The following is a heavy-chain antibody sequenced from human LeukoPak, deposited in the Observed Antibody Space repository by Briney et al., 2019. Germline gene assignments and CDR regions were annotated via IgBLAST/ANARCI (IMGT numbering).Heavy chain of an antibody. CDR2: IFTGGGT. Sequence: SETLSLTCTVSGGSISSYYWSWIRQPAGKGLEWIGRIFTGGGTKYNPSLKSRVTMSLDTSMNQFSLKLSSVTAADTAVYYCARDDIDTPTFDYWGQGTLVTVSS. V-gene: IGHV4-4*07. J-gene: IGHJ4*02. CDR1: GGSISSYY. CDR3: ARDDIDTPTFDY. D-gene: IGHD3-9*01.